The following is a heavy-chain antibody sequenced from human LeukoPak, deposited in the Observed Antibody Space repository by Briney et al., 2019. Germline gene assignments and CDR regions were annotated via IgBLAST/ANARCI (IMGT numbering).Heavy chain of an antibody. J-gene: IGHJ6*02. Sequence: ASVKVSCKASGYTFTGYYIHWVRQAPGQGLEWMGRINCNGGGTSYAQKFQGRVTMTRDTSISTAYMELSRLRSDDTAVYYCARTAPLYDFWSGYQLYYYYGMDVWGQGTTVTVSS. CDR1: GYTFTGYY. CDR3: ARTAPLYDFWSGYQLYYYYGMDV. CDR2: INCNGGGT. D-gene: IGHD3-3*01. V-gene: IGHV1-2*06.